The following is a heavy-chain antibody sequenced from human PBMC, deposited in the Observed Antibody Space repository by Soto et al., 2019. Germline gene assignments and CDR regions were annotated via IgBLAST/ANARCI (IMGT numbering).Heavy chain of an antibody. Sequence: QVQLVQSGAEVKKPGASVKVSCKASGYTFTSYYMHWVRQAPGQGLEWMGIINPSGGSTSYAQKFQGRVTMTRDTSTSTVYMEPSSLRSEDTAVYYCAREYSSGWHAFDIWGQGTMVTVSS. CDR3: AREYSSGWHAFDI. D-gene: IGHD6-19*01. V-gene: IGHV1-46*01. J-gene: IGHJ3*02. CDR1: GYTFTSYY. CDR2: INPSGGST.